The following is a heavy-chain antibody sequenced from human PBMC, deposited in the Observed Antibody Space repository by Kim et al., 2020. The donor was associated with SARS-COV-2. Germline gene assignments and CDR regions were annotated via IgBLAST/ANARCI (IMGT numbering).Heavy chain of an antibody. CDR1: GGSGDSIRSSSSYF. CDR2: IYYSGST. Sequence: SETLSLICTVSGGSGDSIRSSSSYFWGWIRQPPGKGLEWIGSIYYSGSTYYKSSLKSRVTISVDTSKNQFSLKLSSVTAADTAVYYCARHYVRDYDSGNYYLDWFDPWGQGTLVTVSS. J-gene: IGHJ5*02. V-gene: IGHV4-39*01. CDR3: ARHYVRDYDSGNYYLDWFDP. D-gene: IGHD3-10*01.